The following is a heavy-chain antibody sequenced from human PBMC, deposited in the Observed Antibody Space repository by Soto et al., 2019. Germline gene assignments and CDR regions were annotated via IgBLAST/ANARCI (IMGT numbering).Heavy chain of an antibody. CDR2: IKSKTDGGTT. CDR1: GFTFSNAW. J-gene: IGHJ4*02. D-gene: IGHD6-13*01. CDR3: TTAPIAAAGTLDY. Sequence: EVPLVESGGGLVKPGGSLRLSCAASGFTFSNAWMSWVRQAPGKGLEWVGRIKSKTDGGTTDYAAPVKGRFTISRDDSKNTLYLQMNSLKTEDTAVYYCTTAPIAAAGTLDYWGQGTLVTVSS. V-gene: IGHV3-15*01.